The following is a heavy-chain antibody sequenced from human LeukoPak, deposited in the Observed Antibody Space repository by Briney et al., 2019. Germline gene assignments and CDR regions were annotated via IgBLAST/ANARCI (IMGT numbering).Heavy chain of an antibody. CDR3: ARAPICSGGSCYDYYYGMDV. Sequence: GASVKVSCKASGGTFSSYAISWVRQAPGQGLEWMGGIIPIFGTANYAQKFQGRVTITADESTSTAYMELSSLRSEDTAVYCCARAPICSGGSCYDYYYGMDVWGQGTTVTVSS. J-gene: IGHJ6*02. V-gene: IGHV1-69*13. D-gene: IGHD2-15*01. CDR2: IIPIFGTA. CDR1: GGTFSSYA.